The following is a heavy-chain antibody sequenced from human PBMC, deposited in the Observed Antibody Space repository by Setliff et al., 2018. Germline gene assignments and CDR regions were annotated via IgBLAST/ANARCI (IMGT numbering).Heavy chain of an antibody. J-gene: IGHJ6*02. CDR3: ARDPRQNDNFWSGYYYYYYYGMDV. Sequence: ASVKVSCKASGYTFTGYYMHWVRQAPGQRLEWMGWINAGNGNTKYSQKFQGRVTITRDTSASTAYMELSSLRSEDTAVYYCARDPRQNDNFWSGYYYYYYYGMDVWGQGTTVTVSS. V-gene: IGHV1-3*01. CDR2: INAGNGNT. CDR1: GYTFTGYY. D-gene: IGHD3-3*01.